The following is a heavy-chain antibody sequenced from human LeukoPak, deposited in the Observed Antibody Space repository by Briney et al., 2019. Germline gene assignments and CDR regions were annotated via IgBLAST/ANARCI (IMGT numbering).Heavy chain of an antibody. CDR1: GGSISNYY. Sequence: MASETLSLTCTVSGGSISNYYWSWIRQPPGKGLEWIGYIYYTGSTNYNPSLESRVTISVDTSKNQFSLKLTSVTAADTAVYYCARGGWSLDYWGRGTLVTVSS. CDR3: ARGGWSLDY. CDR2: IYYTGST. J-gene: IGHJ4*02. D-gene: IGHD6-19*01. V-gene: IGHV4-59*01.